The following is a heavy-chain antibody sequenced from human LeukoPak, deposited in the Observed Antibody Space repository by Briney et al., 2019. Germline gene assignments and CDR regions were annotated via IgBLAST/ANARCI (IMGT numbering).Heavy chain of an antibody. V-gene: IGHV3-23*01. CDR2: VSGGGGST. D-gene: IGHD3-10*01. CDR1: GFTFSDYA. Sequence: GGSLRLSCAASGFTFSDYAMSWVRQAPGKGLEWVSAVSGGGGSTYYADSVKGRFTISRDNSKNTLYLQMNSLRAEDTAVYYCAKEKYGSGSFRLYYFDYWGQGTLVTVSS. J-gene: IGHJ4*02. CDR3: AKEKYGSGSFRLYYFDY.